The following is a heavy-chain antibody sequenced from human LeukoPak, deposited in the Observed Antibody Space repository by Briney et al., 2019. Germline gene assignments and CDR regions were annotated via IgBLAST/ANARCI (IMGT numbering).Heavy chain of an antibody. CDR3: AREVSEGFDF. Sequence: GRSLRLSCAASGFTFSSYTMHWVRQAPGKGLGWVAVISNGGSRKYYADSVKVRFTISRDNSKNTLYRQMNSLRTEDTAVYYCAREVSEGFDFWGQGTLVTVSS. J-gene: IGHJ4*02. V-gene: IGHV3-30-3*01. CDR2: ISNGGSRK. CDR1: GFTFSSYT. D-gene: IGHD3-22*01.